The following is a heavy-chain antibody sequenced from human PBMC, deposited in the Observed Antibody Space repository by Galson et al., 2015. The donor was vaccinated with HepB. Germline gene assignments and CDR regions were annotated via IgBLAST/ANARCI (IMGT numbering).Heavy chain of an antibody. CDR2: IGSKANNYAT. D-gene: IGHD4-11*01. CDR1: GFTFTTYW. V-gene: IGHV3-73*01. CDR3: TRLGDLSGYSSS. Sequence: SLRLSCAASGFTFTTYWMTWVRQAPGKGLEWVGRIGSKANNYATAYTTSVKGRFTISRDDSKNTAYLQMNRVRTEDTAVYYCTRLGDLSGYSSSWGQGTLVTVSS. J-gene: IGHJ4*02.